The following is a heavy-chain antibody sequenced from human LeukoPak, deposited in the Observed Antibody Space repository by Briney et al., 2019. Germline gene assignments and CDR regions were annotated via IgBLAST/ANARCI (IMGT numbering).Heavy chain of an antibody. D-gene: IGHD2-15*01. CDR1: GFTFRTYT. Sequence: GGSLRLSCAASGFTFRTYTMTWARLAPGKGLEWVSGIYGSGTTFYAESVKGRFTISRDDSKNTLFLQMDRLRPEDTALYFCAKDLKPDSVWDIEWWGQGTQVTVSS. J-gene: IGHJ4*02. V-gene: IGHV3-23*01. CDR3: AKDLKPDSVWDIEW. CDR2: IYGSGTT.